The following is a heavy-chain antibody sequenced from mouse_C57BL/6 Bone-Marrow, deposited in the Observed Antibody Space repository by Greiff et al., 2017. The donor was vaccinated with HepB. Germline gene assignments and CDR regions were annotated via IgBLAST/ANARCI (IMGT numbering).Heavy chain of an antibody. CDR3: TTRILRYPYYFDY. V-gene: IGHV14-1*01. CDR1: GFNIKDYY. Sequence: EVQLQQSGAELVRPGDSVKLSCTASGFNIKDYYMHWVKQRPEQGLEWIGRIDPEDGDTEYAPKFQGKATMTADTSSNTAYLQLSSLTSEDTAVYYCTTRILRYPYYFDYWDQGTTLTVSS. CDR2: IDPEDGDT. J-gene: IGHJ2*01. D-gene: IGHD1-1*01.